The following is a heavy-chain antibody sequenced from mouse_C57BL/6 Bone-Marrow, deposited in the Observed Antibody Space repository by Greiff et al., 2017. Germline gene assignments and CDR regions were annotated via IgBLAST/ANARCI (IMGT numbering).Heavy chain of an antibody. CDR3: ARHITTVGFDY. D-gene: IGHD1-1*01. J-gene: IGHJ2*01. V-gene: IGHV5-6*01. CDR1: GFTFSSYG. CDR2: ISSGGSYT. Sequence: EVQRVESGGDLVKPGGSLKLSCAASGFTFSSYGMSWVRQTPDKRLEWVATISSGGSYTYYPDSVKGRFTISRENAKNTLYLQLSSLKTEDTAMYYCARHITTVGFDYWGQGNTLTVSS.